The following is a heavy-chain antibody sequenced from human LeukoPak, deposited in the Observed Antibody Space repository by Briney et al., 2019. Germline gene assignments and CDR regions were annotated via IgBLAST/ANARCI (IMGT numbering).Heavy chain of an antibody. CDR2: IYTSGST. CDR1: GGSISSYY. J-gene: IGHJ4*02. D-gene: IGHD2-15*01. CDR3: ARLRRSVAFDY. Sequence: SSETLSLTCTVSGGSISSYYWSWIRQPAGKGLEWIGRIYTSGSTNYNPSLKSRVTISVDTSKNQFSLKLSSVTAADTAVYYCARLRRSVAFDYWGQGTLVTVSS. V-gene: IGHV4-4*07.